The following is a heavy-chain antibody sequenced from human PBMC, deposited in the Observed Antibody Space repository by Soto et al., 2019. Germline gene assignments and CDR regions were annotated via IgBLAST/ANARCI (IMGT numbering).Heavy chain of an antibody. Sequence: PSETLSLTCTVSGGSVSSDIYNWGWIRQPPGKGLEWIGYIFYSGRTKYNSSLESRVTMSIDTSKNQFFLNLYSVNAADTAIYYCARDNWGSLDDWGQGTPVTVSS. CDR3: ARDNWGSLDD. V-gene: IGHV4-61*01. D-gene: IGHD7-27*01. J-gene: IGHJ4*02. CDR1: GGSVSSDIYN. CDR2: IFYSGRT.